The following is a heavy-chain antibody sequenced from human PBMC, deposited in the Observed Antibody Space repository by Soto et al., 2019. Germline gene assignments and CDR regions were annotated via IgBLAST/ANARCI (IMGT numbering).Heavy chain of an antibody. CDR2: ISWNSGSI. V-gene: IGHV3-9*01. CDR3: AKGGVWGSFRLDAFDI. D-gene: IGHD3-16*02. Sequence: EVQLVESGGGLVQPGRSLRLSCAASGFTFDDYAMHWVRQAPGKGLEWVSGISWNSGSIGYADSVKGRFTISRDTAKNALYLQVNSLRAEDTALYYCAKGGVWGSFRLDAFDIWGQGTMVTVSS. CDR1: GFTFDDYA. J-gene: IGHJ3*02.